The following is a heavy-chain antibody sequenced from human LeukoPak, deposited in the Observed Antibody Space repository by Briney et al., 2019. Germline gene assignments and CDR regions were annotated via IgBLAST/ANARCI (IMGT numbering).Heavy chain of an antibody. CDR1: GFTFSSYA. D-gene: IGHD3-22*01. J-gene: IGHJ4*02. Sequence: GGSLRLSCAASGFTFSSYAMSWVRQAPGKGLEWASPISGSGGSSYYADSVKGRFTISRDNSKNTLYLQMNSLRAEDTAVYYCAKGGSGYYWIFDYWGQGTLVTVSS. V-gene: IGHV3-23*01. CDR2: ISGSGGSS. CDR3: AKGGSGYYWIFDY.